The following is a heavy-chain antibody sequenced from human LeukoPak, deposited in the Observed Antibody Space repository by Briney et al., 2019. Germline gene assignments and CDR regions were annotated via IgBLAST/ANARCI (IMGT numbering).Heavy chain of an antibody. D-gene: IGHD1-26*01. CDR2: IYYSGST. J-gene: IGHJ4*02. V-gene: IGHV4-59*08. CDR3: ARHFLSGSYYGSFDY. Sequence: SETLSLTCTVFGGSISSYYWSWIRQPPGKGLEWIGYIYYSGSTNYNPSLKSRVTISVDTSKNQFSLKLSSVTAADTAVYYCARHFLSGSYYGSFDYWGQGTLVTVSS. CDR1: GGSISSYY.